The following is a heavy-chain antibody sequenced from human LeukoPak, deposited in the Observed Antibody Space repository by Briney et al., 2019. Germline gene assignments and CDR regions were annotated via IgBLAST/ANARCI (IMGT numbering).Heavy chain of an antibody. CDR2: IVGSGGST. D-gene: IGHD3-9*01. CDR3: AKWGDYDILTGYYDSDY. Sequence: GGSLRLSCAASGFTFGNYAMSWVRQAPGKGLEWVSAIVGSGGSTYYADSVKGRFTISRDNPKNTLYLQMNSLRAEDTAVYYCAKWGDYDILTGYYDSDYWGQGTLVTVSS. V-gene: IGHV3-23*01. J-gene: IGHJ4*02. CDR1: GFTFGNYA.